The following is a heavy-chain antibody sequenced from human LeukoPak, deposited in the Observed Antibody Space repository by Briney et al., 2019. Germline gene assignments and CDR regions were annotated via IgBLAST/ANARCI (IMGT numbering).Heavy chain of an antibody. J-gene: IGHJ3*02. CDR2: IYYSGNT. CDR1: GGSISSSSYY. Sequence: SETLSLTCTVTGGSISSSSYYWGWIRHPPGKALEWIGSIYYSGNTYHNPSLKSRVTISVHTYKNPFSLKLSSVTAADTAVYYCARHGYYYDSSGYYYGDAFDIWGQGKMVTVSS. CDR3: ARHGYYYDSSGYYYGDAFDI. V-gene: IGHV4-39*01. D-gene: IGHD3-22*01.